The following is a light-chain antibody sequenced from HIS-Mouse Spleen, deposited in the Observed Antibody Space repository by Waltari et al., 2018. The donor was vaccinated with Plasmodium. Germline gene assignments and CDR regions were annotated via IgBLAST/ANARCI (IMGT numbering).Light chain of an antibody. CDR3: CSYAGSYTLV. CDR2: YVS. V-gene: IGLV2-11*01. CDR1: SSDVGGYNY. J-gene: IGLJ2*01. Sequence: QSALTQPRSVSGSPGQSVTISCTGTSSDVGGYNYVSWYQQHPGKAPTLMIYYVSKRPSGVPDRFSGSKSGNTASLTISGLQAEDEADYYCCSYAGSYTLVFGGGTKLTVL.